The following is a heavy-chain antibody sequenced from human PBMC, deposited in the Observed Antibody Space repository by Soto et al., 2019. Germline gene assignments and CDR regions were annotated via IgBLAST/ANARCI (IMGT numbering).Heavy chain of an antibody. Sequence: HPGGSLRLSCAASGFTFSSYAMSWVRQAPGKGLEWVSAISGSGGSTYYADSVKGRFTISRDNAKNTLYLQMNSLRAEDTAVYYCAKAPKTGTTWFDYWGQGTLVTVSS. CDR1: GFTFSSYA. V-gene: IGHV3-23*01. CDR3: AKAPKTGTTWFDY. J-gene: IGHJ4*02. D-gene: IGHD1-1*01. CDR2: ISGSGGST.